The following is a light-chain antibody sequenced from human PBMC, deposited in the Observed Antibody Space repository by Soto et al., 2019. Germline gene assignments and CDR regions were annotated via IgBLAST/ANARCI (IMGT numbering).Light chain of an antibody. CDR3: AAWTDSRNGHVV. CDR1: SSNIGSNT. CDR2: SSN. J-gene: IGLJ2*01. V-gene: IGLV1-44*01. Sequence: QSVLTQPPSASGTPGQRVTISCSGSSSNIGSNTVNWYQQLPGTAPKLLIYSSNQRPSGVPDRFSGSKSGTSASLAISGLQSEDEADYYCAAWTDSRNGHVVFSGGTKLTVL.